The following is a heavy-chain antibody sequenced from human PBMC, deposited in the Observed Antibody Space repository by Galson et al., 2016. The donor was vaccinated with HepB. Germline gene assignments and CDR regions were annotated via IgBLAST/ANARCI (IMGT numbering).Heavy chain of an antibody. CDR3: AREGIGDYFD. J-gene: IGHJ4*02. CDR2: IKGDGSLK. CDR1: GLRFSDLW. D-gene: IGHD2-21*01. V-gene: IGHV3-7*01. Sequence: SLRLSCAVSGLRFSDLWMDWVRQAPGKGLEWVANIKGDGSLKFYVDSVRGRFTNSRDNAKNSVYLQMNSLTVEGTGVYYCAREGIGDYFDWGQGTLVTVSS.